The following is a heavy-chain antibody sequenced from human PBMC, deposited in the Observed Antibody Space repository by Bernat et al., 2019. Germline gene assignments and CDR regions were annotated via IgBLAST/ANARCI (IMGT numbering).Heavy chain of an antibody. Sequence: QVQLVQSGAEVKKPGASVKVSCKASGYTFTSYYMHWVRQAPGQGLEWMGIINPSGGSTSYAQKFQGRVTMTRETSTSTVYMELSSLRSEDTAVYYCASEDYDSSGYYPHAGEYWGQGTLVTVSS. D-gene: IGHD3-22*01. J-gene: IGHJ4*02. V-gene: IGHV1-46*03. CDR1: GYTFTSYY. CDR2: INPSGGST. CDR3: ASEDYDSSGYYPHAGEY.